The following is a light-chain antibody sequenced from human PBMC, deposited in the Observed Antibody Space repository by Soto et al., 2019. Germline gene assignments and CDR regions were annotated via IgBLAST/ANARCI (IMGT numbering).Light chain of an antibody. CDR3: QQYQNSPRT. CDR2: DTS. Sequence: ETVLTQSPGTLSLSPGERATVSCRASQSVGGSSLAWYQQRPGQAPRLLIYDTSKWATGIPDRFSGSGSGTDFTLTISRLEPEDFAVYYCQQYQNSPRTFGQGTKVDIK. V-gene: IGKV3-20*01. J-gene: IGKJ1*01. CDR1: QSVGGSS.